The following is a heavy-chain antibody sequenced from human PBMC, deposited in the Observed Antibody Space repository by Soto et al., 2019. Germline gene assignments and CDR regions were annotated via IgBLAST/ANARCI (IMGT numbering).Heavy chain of an antibody. J-gene: IGHJ4*02. CDR1: GVTFSGHG. CDR2: IKSKTDGGTT. V-gene: IGHV3-15*07. CDR3: PTDGTDSPSFAY. D-gene: IGHD1-1*01. Sequence: PGGSLRLSCAASGVTFSGHGMEWVRQAQGKGLEWVGRIKSKTDGGTTDYAAPVKGRFTISRDDSKNTLYLQMNSLKTEDTAVYYCPTDGTDSPSFAYWGQGT.